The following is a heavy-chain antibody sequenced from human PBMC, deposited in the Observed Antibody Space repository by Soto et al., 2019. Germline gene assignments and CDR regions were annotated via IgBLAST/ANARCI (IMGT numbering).Heavy chain of an antibody. V-gene: IGHV4-30-4*01. CDR2: IYYRGST. CDR3: ARSPTQNYYDSSGYYPTQIDY. Sequence: QVQLQESGPGLVKPSQTLSLTCTVSGGSISSGDYYWSWIRQPPGKGLEWIGYIYYRGSTYYNPSLMGRVTISVDTSKNQFSLKLSSVTAADTAVYYCARSPTQNYYDSSGYYPTQIDYWGQGTLVTVSS. D-gene: IGHD3-22*01. CDR1: GGSISSGDYY. J-gene: IGHJ4*02.